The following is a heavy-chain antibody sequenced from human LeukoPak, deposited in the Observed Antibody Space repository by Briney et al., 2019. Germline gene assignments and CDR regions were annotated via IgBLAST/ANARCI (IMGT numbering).Heavy chain of an antibody. V-gene: IGHV1-18*01. CDR1: GYTFISYG. D-gene: IGHD3-16*02. CDR3: ARVHYDYVWGSYRYTDTFDY. Sequence: ASVKVSCKASGYTFISYGISWVRQAPGQGLEWMGWISAYDGNTNYAQKLQGRVTMTTDTSTSTAYMELRSLRSDDTAVYYCARVHYDYVWGSYRYTDTFDYWGQGTLVTVSS. J-gene: IGHJ4*02. CDR2: ISAYDGNT.